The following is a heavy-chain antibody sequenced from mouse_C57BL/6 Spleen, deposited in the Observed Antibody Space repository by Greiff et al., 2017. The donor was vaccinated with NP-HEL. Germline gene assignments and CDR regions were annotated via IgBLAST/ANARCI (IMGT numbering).Heavy chain of an antibody. CDR1: GYTFTDYN. CDR3: AIKALLRRDYDMDY. J-gene: IGHJ4*01. D-gene: IGHD1-1*01. Sequence: EVQLQQSGPELVKPGASVKIPCKASGYTFTDYNMDWVKQSHGKSLEWIGDINPNNGGTIYNEKFKGKATLTVDKSSSTAYMELSSLTSEDTAVYYGAIKALLRRDYDMDYWGQGTAVTVSS. CDR2: INPNNGGT. V-gene: IGHV1-18*01.